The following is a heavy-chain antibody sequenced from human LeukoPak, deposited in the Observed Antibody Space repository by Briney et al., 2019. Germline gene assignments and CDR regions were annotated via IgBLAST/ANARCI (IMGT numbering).Heavy chain of an antibody. CDR3: ARTYLYSSPDLDP. D-gene: IGHD6-13*01. Sequence: ASVKVSCKASGFSLTDYYIHWVRQAPGQGLEWMGWLNPKNGGTNYVQKFQGRVTMTSDTSISTACMELSRLRSDDTAVYYCARTYLYSSPDLDPWGQGTAVTVS. J-gene: IGHJ5*02. CDR1: GFSLTDYY. V-gene: IGHV1-2*02. CDR2: LNPKNGGT.